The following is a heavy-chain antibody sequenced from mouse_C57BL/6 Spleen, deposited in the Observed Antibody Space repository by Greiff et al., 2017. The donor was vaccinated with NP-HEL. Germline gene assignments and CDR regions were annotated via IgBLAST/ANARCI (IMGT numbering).Heavy chain of an antibody. Sequence: QVQLQQPGAELVKPGASVKLSCKASGYTFTSYWMQWVKQRPGQGLEWIGEIDPSDSYTNYNQKFKGKATLTVDTSSSTAYMQLSSLTSEDSAVYYGARRGTTVVARWYFDVWGTGTTVTVSS. CDR2: IDPSDSYT. CDR1: GYTFTSYW. V-gene: IGHV1-50*01. J-gene: IGHJ1*03. CDR3: ARRGTTVVARWYFDV. D-gene: IGHD1-1*01.